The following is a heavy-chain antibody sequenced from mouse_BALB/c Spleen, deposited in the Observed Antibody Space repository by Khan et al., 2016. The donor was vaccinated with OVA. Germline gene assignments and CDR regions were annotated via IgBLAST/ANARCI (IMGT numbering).Heavy chain of an antibody. CDR3: TGDRIDY. CDR2: INPTSGYT. CDR1: GYTFTTYW. V-gene: IGHV1-7*01. J-gene: IGHJ2*01. Sequence: QVRLQQSGAELAKPGASVKMSCKASGYTFTTYWMHWVKQRPGQGLEWIGYINPTSGYTDYNEKLKDRATLSADKSSSTAYMQLSSLTSEDSAVYYCTGDRIDYWGQGTTLTVSS.